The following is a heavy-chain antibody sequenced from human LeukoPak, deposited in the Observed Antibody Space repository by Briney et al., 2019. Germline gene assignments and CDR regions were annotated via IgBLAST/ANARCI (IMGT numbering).Heavy chain of an antibody. V-gene: IGHV4-59*01. CDR3: ARGGGLMATLFDY. CDR1: GGSIRSYY. D-gene: IGHD5-24*01. J-gene: IGHJ4*02. CDR2: ISYSGST. Sequence: SETLSLTCSVSGGSIRSYYWSWIRQPPGKGLEWIGYISYSGSTNYNPSLKSRVTISVDTSKNQFSLKLSSVTAADTAVYYCARGGGLMATLFDYWGQGTLVTVSS.